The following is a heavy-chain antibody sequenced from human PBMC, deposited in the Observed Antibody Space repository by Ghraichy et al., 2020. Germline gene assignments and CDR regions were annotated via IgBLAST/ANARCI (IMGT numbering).Heavy chain of an antibody. V-gene: IGHV3-23*01. Sequence: GGSLRLSCAASGFTFSSYAMSWVRQAPGKGLEWVSAISGSGGSTYYADSVKGRFTTSRDNSKNPLYLQMYSLRAEDTAVYYCAKGDQLVDYWGQGTLVTVSS. J-gene: IGHJ4*02. D-gene: IGHD6-6*01. CDR1: GFTFSSYA. CDR3: AKGDQLVDY. CDR2: ISGSGGST.